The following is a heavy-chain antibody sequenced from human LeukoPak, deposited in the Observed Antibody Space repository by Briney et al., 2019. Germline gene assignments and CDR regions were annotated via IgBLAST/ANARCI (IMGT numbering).Heavy chain of an antibody. V-gene: IGHV3-66*01. J-gene: IGHJ4*02. CDR2: IYSGGST. CDR1: TFTVFSNY. Sequence: GGSLRLSCAASTFTVFSNYMTWVRQAPGKGLEWVSVIYSGGSTYYADSVKGRFTISRDNSKNTLYLQMNSLRAEDTAVYYCARTDYGDAYYFDYWGQGTLVTVSS. CDR3: ARTDYGDAYYFDY. D-gene: IGHD4-17*01.